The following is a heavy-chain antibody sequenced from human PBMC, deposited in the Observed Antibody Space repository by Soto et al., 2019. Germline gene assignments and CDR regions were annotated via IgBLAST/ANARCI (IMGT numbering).Heavy chain of an antibody. V-gene: IGHV4-34*01. CDR1: GGSFSGYY. D-gene: IGHD4-17*01. Sequence: AETLSLTCAVYGGSFSGYYWRWIRQPPGKGLEWIGEINHSGSTNYNPSLKSRVTISVDTSKNQFSLKLSSVTAADTAVYYCARGYGNYYYGMDVWGQGTTVTVSS. CDR3: ARGYGNYYYGMDV. J-gene: IGHJ6*02. CDR2: INHSGST.